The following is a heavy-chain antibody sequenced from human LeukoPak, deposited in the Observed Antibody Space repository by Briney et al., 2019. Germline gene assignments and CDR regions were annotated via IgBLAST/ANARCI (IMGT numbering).Heavy chain of an antibody. CDR1: GFTFSSYG. J-gene: IGHJ2*01. Sequence: PGGSLRLSCAASGFTFSSYGMHWVRQAPGKGLEWVAVISYDGSNKYYADSVKGRFTISRDNSKNTLYLQMNSLRAEDTAVYYCARHMALRRYFDLWGRGTLVTVSS. D-gene: IGHD2-21*01. CDR3: ARHMALRRYFDL. V-gene: IGHV3-30*03. CDR2: ISYDGSNK.